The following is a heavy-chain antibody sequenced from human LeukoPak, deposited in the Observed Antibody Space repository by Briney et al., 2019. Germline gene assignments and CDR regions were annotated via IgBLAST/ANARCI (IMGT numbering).Heavy chain of an antibody. CDR1: GGTFSSYA. D-gene: IGHD3-10*01. CDR2: IIPIFGTA. Sequence: SVKVSCKASGGTFSSYAISWVRQAPGQGLEWMGGIIPIFGTANYAQKFQGRVTITADKSTSAAYMELSSLRSEDTAVYYCAIYQEWFGELSDYFYGMDVWGKGTTVTVSS. CDR3: AIYQEWFGELSDYFYGMDV. V-gene: IGHV1-69*06. J-gene: IGHJ6*04.